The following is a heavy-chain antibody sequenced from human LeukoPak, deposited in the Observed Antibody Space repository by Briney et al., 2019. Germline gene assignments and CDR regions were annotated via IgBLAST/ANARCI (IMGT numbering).Heavy chain of an antibody. D-gene: IGHD6-6*01. V-gene: IGHV4-39*01. CDR1: GGSISSSSYY. Sequence: PSETLSLTCTVSGGSISSSSYYWGWIRQPPGKGLEWIGSIYYSGGTYYDPSLKSRVSISVDTSKNQFSLKLTSVTAADTAVYYWAIGGDSSSSSIDYWGQGTLVTVSS. CDR3: AIGGDSSSSSIDY. CDR2: IYYSGGT. J-gene: IGHJ4*02.